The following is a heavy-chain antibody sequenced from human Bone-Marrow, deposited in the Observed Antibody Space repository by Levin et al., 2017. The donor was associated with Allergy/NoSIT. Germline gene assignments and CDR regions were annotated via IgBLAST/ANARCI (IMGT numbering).Heavy chain of an antibody. Sequence: PGGSLRLSCTASGFTFSTYAMTWVRQAPGKGLEWVSSLSGTGSSTFYADSVRGRFTISRDNSNNTLYLQMNVLRAEDTATYYCAKDSGQQWLPRDYYFDSWGQGTLVTVSS. CDR2: LSGTGSST. CDR3: AKDSGQQWLPRDYYFDS. CDR1: GFTFSTYA. V-gene: IGHV3-23*01. D-gene: IGHD6-19*01. J-gene: IGHJ4*02.